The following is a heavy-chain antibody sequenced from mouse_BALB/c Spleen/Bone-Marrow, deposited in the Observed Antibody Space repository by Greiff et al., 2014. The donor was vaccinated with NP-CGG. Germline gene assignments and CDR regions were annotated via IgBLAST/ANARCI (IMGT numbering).Heavy chain of an antibody. D-gene: IGHD2-4*01. CDR3: ARKSYYDYDGRPWFAY. Sequence: DVMLVESGGGLVKPGGSLKLSCAASGFTFSSYAMSWVRQTPEKRLEWVATISSGGSYTYYPDSVKGRFTISRDNAKNTLYLQMSSLRSEDTAMYYCARKSYYDYDGRPWFAYWGQGTLVTVSA. CDR2: ISSGGSYT. V-gene: IGHV5-9-1*01. J-gene: IGHJ3*01. CDR1: GFTFSSYA.